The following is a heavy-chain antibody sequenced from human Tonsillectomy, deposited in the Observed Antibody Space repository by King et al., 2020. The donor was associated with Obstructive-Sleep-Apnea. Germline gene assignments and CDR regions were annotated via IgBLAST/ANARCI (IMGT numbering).Heavy chain of an antibody. V-gene: IGHV3-74*01. CDR2: INSYGSST. CDR3: ARDRGGAGPTTTDY. Sequence: VQLVESGGGLFQPGGSLRLSCAASGLTFRTSWMHGVRQAPGKGLVWVSRINSYGSSTIDADFVKGRFTISRDKAKNTLYLQMNSLRAEDTAVYYCARDRGGAGPTTTDYWGQGTLVTVSS. CDR1: GLTFRTSW. D-gene: IGHD1-26*01. J-gene: IGHJ4*02.